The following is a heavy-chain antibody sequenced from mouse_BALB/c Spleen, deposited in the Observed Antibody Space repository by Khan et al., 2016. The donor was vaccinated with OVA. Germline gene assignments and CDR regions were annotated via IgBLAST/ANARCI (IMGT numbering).Heavy chain of an antibody. CDR1: GFSLNNYS. V-gene: IGHV2-2*02. Sequence: VQLQESGPGLVQPSQSLSITCTVSGFSLNNYSVHWVRQSPGKGLEWLGVIWCAGSTDYNAAFISRLTISKDNSRSQVFFKMNSLQPNDTAIYYCARRGYDYGRGALFAYWGQGTLVTVSA. CDR3: ARRGYDYGRGALFAY. CDR2: IWCAGST. D-gene: IGHD2-4*01. J-gene: IGHJ3*01.